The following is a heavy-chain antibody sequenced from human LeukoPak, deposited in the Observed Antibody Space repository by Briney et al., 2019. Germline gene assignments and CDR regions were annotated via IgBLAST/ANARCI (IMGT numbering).Heavy chain of an antibody. V-gene: IGHV3-15*01. Sequence: GGSLRLSCAASGFTFNNTWMSWVRQGPGKGLELVGRIKSKTDGGTTDYAAPMKGRFTISRDDSKNTVYLQMNSLRAEDTAVYYCARDRREGDYFDYWGQGTLVTVSS. CDR3: ARDRREGDYFDY. CDR1: GFTFNNTW. CDR2: IKSKTDGGTT. J-gene: IGHJ4*02. D-gene: IGHD1-26*01.